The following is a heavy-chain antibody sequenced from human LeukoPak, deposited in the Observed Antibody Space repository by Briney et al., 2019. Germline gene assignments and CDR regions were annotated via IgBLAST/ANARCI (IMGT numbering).Heavy chain of an antibody. CDR3: TRGGQWLELDL. CDR2: IDPHNGDT. V-gene: IGHV1-2*02. Sequence: ASVKVSCKASGYNFRGYYIHWVRQAPGLGLEWMGWIDPHNGDTNYAQEFPGRVTMTSDTSLGTAYMEMTTLSSDDTAVYYCTRGGQWLELDLWGQGTLATVSS. CDR1: GYNFRGYY. J-gene: IGHJ5*02. D-gene: IGHD6-19*01.